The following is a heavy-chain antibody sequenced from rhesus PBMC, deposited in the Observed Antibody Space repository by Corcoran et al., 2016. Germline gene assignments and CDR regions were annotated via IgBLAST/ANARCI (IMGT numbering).Heavy chain of an antibody. Sequence: QVQLQESGPGVGKPSETLSLTCAVSGGSISASYRWSWIRHPPGKVLEWIGNIYGTSTSTNYNPSLKSRVTISKDTSKNQFSLKLTSVTAADTAVYYCARNIVGTLYFDYWGQGVLVTVSS. CDR1: GGSISASYR. CDR2: IYGTSTST. CDR3: ARNIVGTLYFDY. J-gene: IGHJ4*01. V-gene: IGHV4S10*01. D-gene: IGHD5-24*01.